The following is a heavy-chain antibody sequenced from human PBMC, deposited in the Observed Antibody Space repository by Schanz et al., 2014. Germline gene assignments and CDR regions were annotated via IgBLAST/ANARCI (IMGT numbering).Heavy chain of an antibody. J-gene: IGHJ5*02. CDR3: ATLDYADSVS. V-gene: IGHV1-18*01. D-gene: IGHD4-17*01. CDR1: GYTFTTYG. CDR2: ISAYNGHT. Sequence: QVQLVQSGSEVKKPGASVKVSCKASGYTFTTYGISWVRQAPGQGLEWMGWISAYNGHTNYAQKFQGRVTMTTDTSTSTAYMELNSLNSDDTAVYYCATLDYADSVSWGQGTLVTVSS.